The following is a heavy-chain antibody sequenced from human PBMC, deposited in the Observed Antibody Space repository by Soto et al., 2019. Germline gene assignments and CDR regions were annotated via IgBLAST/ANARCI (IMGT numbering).Heavy chain of an antibody. CDR2: IDTSSTKI. CDR1: GYTFSEDY. V-gene: IGHV3-11*01. CDR3: ASHYDMWSGYLSPVDY. Sequence: QVQLVESGGDLVKRGGSLRLSCAASGYTFSEDYMSWIRQAPGKGLEWISYIDTSSTKIYYADSVKGRFTISRDNAKNSLDLEMNSLRDEYTAVYYCASHYDMWSGYLSPVDYWGQGTLVTVSS. D-gene: IGHD3-3*01. J-gene: IGHJ4*02.